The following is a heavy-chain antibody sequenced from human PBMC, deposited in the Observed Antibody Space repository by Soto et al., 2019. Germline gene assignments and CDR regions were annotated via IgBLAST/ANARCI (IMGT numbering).Heavy chain of an antibody. V-gene: IGHV3-30*18. CDR3: AKDRMATMDYYYYGMEV. J-gene: IGHJ6*02. CDR2: ISYDGSNK. CDR1: GFTFSSYG. Sequence: GGSLRLSCAASGFTFSSYGMHWVRQAPGKGLEWVAVISYDGSNKYYADSVKGRFTISRDNSKNTLYLQMNSLRAEDTAVYYCAKDRMATMDYYYYGMEVGGQGTTV. D-gene: IGHD2-8*01.